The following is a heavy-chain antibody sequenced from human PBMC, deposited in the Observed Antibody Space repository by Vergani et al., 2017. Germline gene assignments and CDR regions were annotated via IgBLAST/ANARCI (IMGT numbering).Heavy chain of an antibody. CDR3: ARRRYDSSGYSTIFRY. J-gene: IGHJ4*02. V-gene: IGHV3-33*01. CDR1: GFAFRTYG. D-gene: IGHD3-22*01. CDR2: IWYDGSNT. Sequence: QVQLVESGGGVVKPGRSLRLSCVASGFAFRTYGMHWVRQAPGKGLEWVAIIWYDGSNTYYADSVKGRFTVSRDNSRNTLFLQMNSLRVEDTAVYYCARRRYDSSGYSTIFRYWGQGTRVTVS.